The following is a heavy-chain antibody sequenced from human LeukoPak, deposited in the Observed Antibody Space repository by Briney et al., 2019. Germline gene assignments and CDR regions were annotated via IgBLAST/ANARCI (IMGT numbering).Heavy chain of an antibody. V-gene: IGHV4-31*03. Sequence: SETLSLTCTVSGGSISSGGYYWSWIRQHPGKGLEWIGYIYYSGSTYYNPSLKSRVTISVDTSKNQFSLKLSSVTAADTAVYYCARGQFGTDGYNSFDWFDPWGQGTLVTVSS. J-gene: IGHJ5*02. CDR1: GGSISSGGYY. CDR2: IYYSGST. CDR3: ARGQFGTDGYNSFDWFDP. D-gene: IGHD5-24*01.